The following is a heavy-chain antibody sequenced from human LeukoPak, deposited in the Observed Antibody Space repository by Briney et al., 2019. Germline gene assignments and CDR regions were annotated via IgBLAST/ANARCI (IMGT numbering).Heavy chain of an antibody. Sequence: PGGSLRLSCAASGLTFSSYAMSWVRQAPGKGLEWVSGISGSGGSTYYADSVKGRFTISRDNSKNTLYLQMNSLRAEDTAVYYCARVDPPQGRITMVRGPFDIWGQGTMVTVSS. CDR2: ISGSGGST. D-gene: IGHD3-10*01. CDR1: GLTFSSYA. CDR3: ARVDPPQGRITMVRGPFDI. J-gene: IGHJ3*02. V-gene: IGHV3-23*01.